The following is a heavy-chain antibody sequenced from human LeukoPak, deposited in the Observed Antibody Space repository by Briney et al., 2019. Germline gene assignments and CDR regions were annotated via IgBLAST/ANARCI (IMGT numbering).Heavy chain of an antibody. Sequence: ASVKVSCKASGYTFTSYYMHWVRQAPGQGLEWMGIINPSGGSTSYAQKFQGRVTMTRDMSTSTVYMELSSLRSEDTAVYYCARDLRYYYDSSGYYPSDAFDIWGQGTMVTVSS. D-gene: IGHD3-22*01. CDR2: INPSGGST. V-gene: IGHV1-46*01. CDR3: ARDLRYYYDSSGYYPSDAFDI. CDR1: GYTFTSYY. J-gene: IGHJ3*02.